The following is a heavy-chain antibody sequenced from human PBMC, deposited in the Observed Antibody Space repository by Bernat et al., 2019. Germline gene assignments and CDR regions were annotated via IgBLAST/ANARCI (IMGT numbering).Heavy chain of an antibody. Sequence: EVQLVESGGGLVQPGRSLRLSCTASGFTFGDYAMSCVRQAPGKGLEWVGFIRSTAYGGTTEYDASVKGRFTISRDDSKSIAYLQMNSLKTEDTSVYYCTANPGDYSNYYYDMDVWGKGTTVTVSS. V-gene: IGHV3-49*04. CDR2: IRSTAYGGTT. CDR3: TANPGDYSNYYYDMDV. CDR1: GFTFGDYA. D-gene: IGHD4-11*01. J-gene: IGHJ6*03.